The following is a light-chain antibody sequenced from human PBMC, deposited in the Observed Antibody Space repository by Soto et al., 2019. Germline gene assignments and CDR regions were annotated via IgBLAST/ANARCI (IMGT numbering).Light chain of an antibody. CDR2: GAS. V-gene: IGKV3-15*01. J-gene: IGKJ2*01. CDR1: QSVSSN. Sequence: EIVMTQSPATLSVSPGERATLSCRASQSVSSNLAWYQQKPGQAPRLLIYGASTRATGIPARFSGSGSGTEFTLTISSLQSEDFAVYYCQQYNTWPPGYTFGQGTQLEIK. CDR3: QQYNTWPPGYT.